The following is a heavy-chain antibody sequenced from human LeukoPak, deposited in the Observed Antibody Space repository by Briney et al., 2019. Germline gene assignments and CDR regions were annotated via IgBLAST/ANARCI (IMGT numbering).Heavy chain of an antibody. CDR2: MSHSGYP. Sequence: PSETLSLTCAVYGGSFSGYSWTWIRQPPGKGLEWIGEMSHSGYPNYNPSLKSRVTISVDTSKNQFSLKLSSVTAADTAVYYCARSGSGYLRYYFDYWGQGTLVTVSS. CDR1: GGSFSGYS. CDR3: ARSGSGYLRYYFDY. D-gene: IGHD5-12*01. V-gene: IGHV4-34*01. J-gene: IGHJ4*02.